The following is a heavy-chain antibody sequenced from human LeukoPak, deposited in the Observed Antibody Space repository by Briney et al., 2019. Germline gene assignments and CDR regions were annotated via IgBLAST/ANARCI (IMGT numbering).Heavy chain of an antibody. Sequence: GGSLRLSCAASGFTFSSYEMNWVRQAPGKGLEWVSYISSSGSTIYYADSVKGRFTISRDNAKNSLYLQMNSLRAEDTAVYYCARDLYYGSGSYYGNGNYWGQGTLVTVSS. CDR2: ISSSGSTI. CDR3: ARDLYYGSGSYYGNGNY. J-gene: IGHJ4*02. V-gene: IGHV3-48*03. CDR1: GFTFSSYE. D-gene: IGHD3-10*01.